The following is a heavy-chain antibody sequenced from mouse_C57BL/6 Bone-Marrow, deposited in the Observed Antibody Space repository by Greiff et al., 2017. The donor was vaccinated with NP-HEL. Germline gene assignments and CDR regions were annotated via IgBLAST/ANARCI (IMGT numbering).Heavy chain of an antibody. V-gene: IGHV5-12*01. CDR1: GFTFSDYY. D-gene: IGHD4-1*01. CDR2: ISNGGGST. Sequence: EVQLVESGGGLVQPGGSLKLSCAASGFTFSDYYMYWVRQTPEKRLEWVAYISNGGGSTHYPDTVKGRFTISRDNAKNTLYLQMSRLKSEDTAMYYCARHEAGSFDYWGQGTTLTVSS. J-gene: IGHJ2*01. CDR3: ARHEAGSFDY.